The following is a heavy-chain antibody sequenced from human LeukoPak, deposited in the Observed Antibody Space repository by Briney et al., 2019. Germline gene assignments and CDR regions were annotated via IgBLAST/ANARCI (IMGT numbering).Heavy chain of an antibody. CDR3: ARVKPYGGNSVGYFDY. V-gene: IGHV4-38-2*02. CDR1: GYSISSGYY. J-gene: IGHJ4*02. D-gene: IGHD4-23*01. Sequence: PSETLSLTCTVSGYSISSGYYWGWIRQPPGKGLEWIGTVYHSGNTYYNPSLASRVTISVDTSKNQFSLKLSSVTAADTAVYYCARVKPYGGNSVGYFDYWGRGTLVTVSS. CDR2: VYHSGNT.